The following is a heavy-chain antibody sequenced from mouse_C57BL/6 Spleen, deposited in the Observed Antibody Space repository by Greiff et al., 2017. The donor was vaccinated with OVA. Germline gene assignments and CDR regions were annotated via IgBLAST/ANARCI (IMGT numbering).Heavy chain of an antibody. V-gene: IGHV1-81*01. CDR3: ARELRTLDY. CDR2: IYPRSGNT. Sequence: VHLVESGAELARPGASVKLSCKASGYTFTSYGISWVKQRTGQGLEWIGAIYPRSGNTYYNEKFKGKATLTADKSSSTAYMELRSLTSEDSAVYFCARELRTLDYWGQGTTLTVSS. CDR1: GYTFTSYG. J-gene: IGHJ2*01. D-gene: IGHD3-2*02.